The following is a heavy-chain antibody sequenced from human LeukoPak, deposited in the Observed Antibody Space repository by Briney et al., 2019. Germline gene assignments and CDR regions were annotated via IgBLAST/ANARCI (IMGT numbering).Heavy chain of an antibody. V-gene: IGHV3-23*01. CDR2: ISGSGGST. CDR3: SKRMGDYGAYFQH. Sequence: TGGSLRLSCAASGFTFSSYAMSWVRQAPGKGLEWVSAISGSGGSTYYADSVKGRFTISRDNSKNTLYLQMNSLRAEDTAVYYCSKRMGDYGAYFQHWGEGTLVTVSS. J-gene: IGHJ1*01. CDR1: GFTFSSYA. D-gene: IGHD4-17*01.